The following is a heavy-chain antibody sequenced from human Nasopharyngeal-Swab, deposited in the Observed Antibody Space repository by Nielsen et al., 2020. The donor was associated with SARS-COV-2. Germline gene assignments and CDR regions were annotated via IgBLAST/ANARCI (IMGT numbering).Heavy chain of an antibody. V-gene: IGHV4-4*07. D-gene: IGHD6-13*01. Sequence: WIRQPPGKGLEWIGRIYTSGSTNYNPPLKSRVTMSVDTSKNQFSLKLSSVTAADTAVYYCARDVGIAAAGNWFDPWGQGTLVTVSS. CDR2: IYTSGST. CDR3: ARDVGIAAAGNWFDP. J-gene: IGHJ5*02.